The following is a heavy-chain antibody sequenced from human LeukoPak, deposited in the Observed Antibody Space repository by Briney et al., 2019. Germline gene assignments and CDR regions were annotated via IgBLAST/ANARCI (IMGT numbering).Heavy chain of an antibody. Sequence: GGSLRLSCVVSGFSFSNYWMSLVRQAPGKGLEWVANIKEDGTAKNYVDSVKGRFTISRDNAQNSLYLQMDNMRAEDTAVYYCAREGNWGQGTLVTVSS. CDR2: IKEDGTAK. CDR3: AREGN. V-gene: IGHV3-7*01. CDR1: GFSFSNYW. J-gene: IGHJ4*02.